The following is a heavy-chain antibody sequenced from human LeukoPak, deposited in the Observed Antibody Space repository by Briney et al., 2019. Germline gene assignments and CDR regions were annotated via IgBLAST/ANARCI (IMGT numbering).Heavy chain of an antibody. CDR2: IPYDGSDK. J-gene: IGHJ4*02. CDR3: AKGLGDYDDFRLGF. D-gene: IGHD4-17*01. Sequence: GGSLRPSCAASLFSFSTFGFHWVRQAPGKGLEWVAFIPYDGSDKYYADSVKGRFTVTRDNSKNTLYLHMNSLRVEDTAVDYCAKGLGDYDDFRLGFWGQGTLVTVSS. CDR1: LFSFSTFG. V-gene: IGHV3-30*02.